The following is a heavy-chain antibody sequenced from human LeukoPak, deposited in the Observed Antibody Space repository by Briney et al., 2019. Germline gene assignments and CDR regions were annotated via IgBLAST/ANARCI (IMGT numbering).Heavy chain of an antibody. CDR2: ISYDGSNK. J-gene: IGHJ6*02. CDR1: GFTFSSYA. CDR3: ARDIQEKYYDFWSGGGYYYYGMDV. Sequence: PGRSLRLSCAASGFTFSSYAMLWVRQAPGEGLEWVAVISYDGSNKYYADSVKGRFTISRDNSKNTLYLQMNSLRAEDTAVYYCARDIQEKYYDFWSGGGYYYYGMDVWGQGTTVTVSS. D-gene: IGHD3-3*01. V-gene: IGHV3-30-3*01.